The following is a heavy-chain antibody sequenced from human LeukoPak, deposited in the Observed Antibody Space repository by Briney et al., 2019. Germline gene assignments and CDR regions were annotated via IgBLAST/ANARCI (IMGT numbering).Heavy chain of an antibody. CDR2: INHSGST. CDR3: ARGMTTADHFDY. D-gene: IGHD4-17*01. V-gene: IGHV4-34*01. Sequence: SETLSLTCAVYGGSFSDYYWSCIRQPPGKGLEWIGEINHSGSTNYNPSLKSRVTISVDTSKNQFSLKLSSVTAADTAVYYCARGMTTADHFDYWGQGTLVTVSS. CDR1: GGSFSDYY. J-gene: IGHJ4*02.